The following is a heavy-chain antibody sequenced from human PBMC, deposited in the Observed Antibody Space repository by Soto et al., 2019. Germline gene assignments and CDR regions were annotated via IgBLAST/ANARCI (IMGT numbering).Heavy chain of an antibody. CDR2: MYYSGSS. CDR1: GGSISSRTFW. V-gene: IGHV4-39*01. CDR3: SRHPRYDYNYRESEIFLY. J-gene: IGHJ4*02. Sequence: QLQLQESGPGLMKPSETLSLTCSVSGGSISSRTFWWAWIRQPPGKGLEWFGDMYYSGSSYHSPSLYSRDTLSVDMCNNHLSLKLNSVTAADTAVYYCSRHPRYDYNYRESEIFLYWGQETLVT. D-gene: IGHD3-16*01.